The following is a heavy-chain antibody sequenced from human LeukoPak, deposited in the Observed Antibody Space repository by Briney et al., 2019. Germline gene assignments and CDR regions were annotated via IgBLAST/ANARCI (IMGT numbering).Heavy chain of an antibody. CDR1: GFTFSSYA. CDR2: ISYDGSNK. D-gene: IGHD6-13*01. J-gene: IGHJ4*02. CDR3: ARGPVIAAAAYY. V-gene: IGHV3-30*04. Sequence: PGRSLRLSCAASGFTFSSYAMHWVRQAPGKGLEWVAVISYDGSNKYYADSVKGRFTISRDNSKNTLYLQMNSLRAEGTAVYYCARGPVIAAAAYYWGQGTLVTVSS.